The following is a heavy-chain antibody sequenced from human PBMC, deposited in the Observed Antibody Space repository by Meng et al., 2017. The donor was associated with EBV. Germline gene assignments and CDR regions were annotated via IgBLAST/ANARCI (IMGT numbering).Heavy chain of an antibody. Sequence: QGHLVCSGGGVVQPGRSLSLSCAASGFTFSNYGFHWVRQAPGKGPEWVAIIPSDASHNKYYADSVKGRFTISRDNSKNTLYLQMNSLRTEDTAVYYCAKDLSGRFNPWGQGTLVTVSS. J-gene: IGHJ5*02. D-gene: IGHD1-14*01. CDR1: GFTFSNYG. CDR2: IPSDASHNK. V-gene: IGHV3-30*18. CDR3: AKDLSGRFNP.